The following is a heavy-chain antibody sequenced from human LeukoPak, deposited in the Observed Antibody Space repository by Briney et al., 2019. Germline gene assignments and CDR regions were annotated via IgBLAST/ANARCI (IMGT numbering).Heavy chain of an antibody. CDR3: ARERAAAGLDY. D-gene: IGHD6-13*01. V-gene: IGHV3-21*01. Sequence: PGGSLRLSCAASGFTFSSYSMNWVRQTLGKGLEWVSSISSSSNYIYYADSVKGRFTISRDNAKNSLYLQMNSLRAEDTAVYYCARERAAAGLDYWGQGTLVTVSS. CDR1: GFTFSSYS. CDR2: ISSSSNYI. J-gene: IGHJ4*02.